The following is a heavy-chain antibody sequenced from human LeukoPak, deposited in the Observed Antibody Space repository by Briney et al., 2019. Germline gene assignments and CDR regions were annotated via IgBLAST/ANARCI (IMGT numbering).Heavy chain of an antibody. CDR3: ARASSWYYAYADY. CDR1: GDTFSSYG. CDR2: ISAYNGKT. Sequence: GASVKVSCKASGDTFSSYGISWVRQAPGQGLEWMGWISAYNGKTKYAQKLQGRVTMTTETSTSTAYMELRSLRSDDTAVYYCARASSWYYAYADYWGQGTLVTVSS. J-gene: IGHJ4*02. D-gene: IGHD6-13*01. V-gene: IGHV1-18*01.